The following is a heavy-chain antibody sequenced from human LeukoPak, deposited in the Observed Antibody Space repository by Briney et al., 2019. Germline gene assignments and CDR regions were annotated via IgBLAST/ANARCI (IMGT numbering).Heavy chain of an antibody. Sequence: GASVKVSCKASGYTFTGYYMHWVRQAPGQGLEWMGWINPNSGGTNYAQKFQGWVTMTRDTSITTVYMELNRLRYDDTAVYYCARVEPDAFDIWGQGTTVTVSS. J-gene: IGHJ3*02. V-gene: IGHV1-2*04. D-gene: IGHD1-14*01. CDR2: INPNSGGT. CDR1: GYTFTGYY. CDR3: ARVEPDAFDI.